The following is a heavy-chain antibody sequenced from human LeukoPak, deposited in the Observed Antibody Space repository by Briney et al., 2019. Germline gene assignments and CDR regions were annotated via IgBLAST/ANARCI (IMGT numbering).Heavy chain of an antibody. D-gene: IGHD6-13*01. J-gene: IGHJ5*02. CDR3: ARVRVSSWSRGYTWFDP. Sequence: ASVKVSCKASGGTFSSYAISWVRQAPGQGLEWMGGIIPIFGTANYAQKFQGRVTITADKSTSTSYMELSSLRSNDTAMYYCARVRVSSWSRGYTWFDPWGQGTLVTVSS. CDR1: GGTFSSYA. V-gene: IGHV1-69*06. CDR2: IIPIFGTA.